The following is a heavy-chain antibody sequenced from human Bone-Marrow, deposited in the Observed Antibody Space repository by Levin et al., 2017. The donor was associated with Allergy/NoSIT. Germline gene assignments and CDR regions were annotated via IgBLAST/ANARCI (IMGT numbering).Heavy chain of an antibody. Sequence: GGSLRLSCATSGFTFSNYGIHWVRQAPDKGLEGVAVISFEGSNEYYVDSVKGRFIISRAYSKNTVFLQMNSLRPEDTGGYYCARDGTEYNYEYWFDHWGQGTQVTVSS. V-gene: IGHV3-30*03. CDR2: ISFEGSNE. J-gene: IGHJ5*02. CDR3: ARDGTEYNYEYWFDH. D-gene: IGHD5-18*01. CDR1: GFTFSNYG.